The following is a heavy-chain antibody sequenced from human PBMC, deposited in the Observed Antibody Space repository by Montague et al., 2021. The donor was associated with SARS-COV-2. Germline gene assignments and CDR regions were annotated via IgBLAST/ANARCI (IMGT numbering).Heavy chain of an antibody. CDR2: ISHRGST. CDR3: AKDEDWGSDWYFDL. J-gene: IGHJ2*01. V-gene: IGHV4-34*01. D-gene: IGHD3-10*01. CDR1: GGSFSGHY. Sequence: SETLSLTCGVSGGSFSGHYWSWIRQPPGKGLEWIGEISHRGSTKXNPSLKSRVTISIDKSKNQLSLNLYSATAADTDMYYCAKDEDWGSDWYFDLWGRGTLVTVSS.